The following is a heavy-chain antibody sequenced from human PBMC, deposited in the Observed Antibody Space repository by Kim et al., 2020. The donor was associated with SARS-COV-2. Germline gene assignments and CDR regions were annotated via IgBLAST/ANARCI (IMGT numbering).Heavy chain of an antibody. Sequence: SQTLSLTCAISGDSVSSNTATWNWIRQSPSRGLEWLGRTYYRSKWYDDYAISVKSRITINPDTSNNHFSLQLKSVTPEDTAVYYCARKQDTTTWTFDYWGQGTLVTVSS. CDR1: GDSVSSNTAT. CDR2: TYYRSKWYD. D-gene: IGHD2-15*01. J-gene: IGHJ4*02. CDR3: ARKQDTTTWTFDY. V-gene: IGHV6-1*01.